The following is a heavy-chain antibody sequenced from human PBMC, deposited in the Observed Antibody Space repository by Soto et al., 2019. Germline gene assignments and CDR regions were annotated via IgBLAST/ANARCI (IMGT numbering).Heavy chain of an antibody. J-gene: IGHJ4*02. CDR2: IWFDGSNK. CDR1: GFTFSSYG. V-gene: IGHV3-33*01. Sequence: QVQLVESGGGVVQPGRSLRLSCAASGFTFSSYGMHWVRQAPGKGLEWVAVIWFDGSNKFYADSVKGRFTISRDNSKNTVSLQMTSWRDEASAAYYCATTGPYWGQGTLVTVSS. CDR3: ATTGPY.